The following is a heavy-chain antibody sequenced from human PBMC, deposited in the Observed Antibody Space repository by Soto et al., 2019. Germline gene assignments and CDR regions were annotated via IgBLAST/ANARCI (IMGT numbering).Heavy chain of an antibody. CDR3: ASLLPPYYYGSGSYSDAFDI. Sequence: SETLSLTCAVYGGSFSGYYWSWIRQPPGKGLEWIGEINHSGSTNYNPSLKSRVTISVDTSKNQFSLKLSSVTAADTAVYYCASLLPPYYYGSGSYSDAFDIWGQGTMVTVSS. V-gene: IGHV4-34*01. J-gene: IGHJ3*02. CDR2: INHSGST. CDR1: GGSFSGYY. D-gene: IGHD3-10*01.